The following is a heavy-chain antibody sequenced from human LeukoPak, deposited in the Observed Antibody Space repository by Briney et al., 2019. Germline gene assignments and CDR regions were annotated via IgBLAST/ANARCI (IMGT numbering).Heavy chain of an antibody. D-gene: IGHD6-19*01. CDR1: GFTFSSYA. CDR2: ISGSGGST. J-gene: IGHJ4*02. CDR3: AKCIAVAEDGFDY. Sequence: GGSLRLSCAASGFTFSSYAMSWVRQAPGKGLEWVSAISGSGGSTYYADSVKGRFTISRDNSKNTLYLQMNSLRDEDTAVYYCAKCIAVAEDGFDYWGQGTLVTVSS. V-gene: IGHV3-23*01.